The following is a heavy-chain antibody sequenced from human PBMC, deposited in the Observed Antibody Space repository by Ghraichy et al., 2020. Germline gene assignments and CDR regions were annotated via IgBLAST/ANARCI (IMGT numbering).Heavy chain of an antibody. D-gene: IGHD5-18*01. V-gene: IGHV3-7*04. CDR2: IKQDGGGK. Sequence: GGSLRLSCAASGFTLNNYYMTWVRQAPGKGLEWVASIKQDGGGKYYVDSVKGRFTISRDNAKDSVYLQMNSLRAEDTAVYYCGRGGYSYGSNPVDYWGQGTLVTVSS. CDR1: GFTLNNYY. J-gene: IGHJ4*02. CDR3: GRGGYSYGSNPVDY.